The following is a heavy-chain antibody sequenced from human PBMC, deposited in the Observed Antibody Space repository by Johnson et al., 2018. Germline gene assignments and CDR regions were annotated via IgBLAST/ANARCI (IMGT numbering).Heavy chain of an antibody. CDR2: IWYDGSNK. CDR1: GFTFSSYG. V-gene: IGHV3-33*08. Sequence: QVQLVQSGGGVVQPGRSLRLSCAASGFTFSSYGMHWVRQAPGKGLEWVAVIWYDGSNKYYADSVKGRFTSSRDNSKTTLYLQMNSLRAEDTAVYYCARLVHDPPSYYYYYYGRDVWGPETTVTVSS. CDR3: ARLVHDPPSYYYYYYGRDV. D-gene: IGHD1-1*01. J-gene: IGHJ6*02.